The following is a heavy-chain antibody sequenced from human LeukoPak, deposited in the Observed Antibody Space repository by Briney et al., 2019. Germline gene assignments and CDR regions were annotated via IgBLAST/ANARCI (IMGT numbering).Heavy chain of an antibody. J-gene: IGHJ4*02. D-gene: IGHD1-26*01. CDR3: ARRELAGSTAYFDY. Sequence: GALVKVSCKASGYTFTSYYIHWVRQAPGQGLEWMGIINPSGGSTNYAQDFQGRVTMTRDTSTSTVYMELSSLRSEDTAVYYCARRELAGSTAYFDYWGQGTLVTVSS. V-gene: IGHV1-46*01. CDR2: INPSGGST. CDR1: GYTFTSYY.